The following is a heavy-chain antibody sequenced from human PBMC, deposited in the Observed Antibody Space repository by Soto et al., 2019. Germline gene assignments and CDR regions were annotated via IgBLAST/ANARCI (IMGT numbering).Heavy chain of an antibody. CDR1: GYSFTSYW. Sequence: PGESLKISCKGSGYSFTSYWISWVRQMPGKGLEWMGRIDPSDSYTNYSPSFQGHVTISADKSISTAYLQWSSLKASDTAMYYCARHGPVDIVVVTAASRVYGMDVWAQGTTVTVSS. D-gene: IGHD2-2*03. CDR3: ARHGPVDIVVVTAASRVYGMDV. J-gene: IGHJ6*02. CDR2: IDPSDSYT. V-gene: IGHV5-10-1*01.